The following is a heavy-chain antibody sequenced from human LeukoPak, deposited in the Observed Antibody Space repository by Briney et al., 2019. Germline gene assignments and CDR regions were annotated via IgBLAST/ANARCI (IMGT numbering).Heavy chain of an antibody. V-gene: IGHV4-4*07. CDR3: ARGIGYSSGWYGYFDY. CDR2: IYSSGNS. D-gene: IGHD6-19*01. Sequence: PSETLSLTCTVSGGSISSHYYWNWFRQPAGKGLEWIGRIYSSGNSYYNASLQSRVTMSVDTSKNQFSLKLSSVTAADTAVYYCARGIGYSSGWYGYFDYWGQGTLVTVSS. CDR1: GGSISSHYY. J-gene: IGHJ4*02.